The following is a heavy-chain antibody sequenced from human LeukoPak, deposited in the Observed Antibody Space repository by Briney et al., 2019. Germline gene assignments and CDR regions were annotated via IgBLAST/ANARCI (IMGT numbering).Heavy chain of an antibody. CDR2: LSKSGNT. V-gene: IGHV4-59*12. J-gene: IGHJ6*02. Sequence: SETLSLTCTVSGGSISSYYWSWIRLPPGKGLEWIGYLSKSGNTNYSPSLKSRVTIFGDTSKNQFTLELSSMTAADTAVYYCARSQLQLDYYGMDVWGQGTTVTVSS. D-gene: IGHD4-11*01. CDR3: ARSQLQLDYYGMDV. CDR1: GGSISSYY.